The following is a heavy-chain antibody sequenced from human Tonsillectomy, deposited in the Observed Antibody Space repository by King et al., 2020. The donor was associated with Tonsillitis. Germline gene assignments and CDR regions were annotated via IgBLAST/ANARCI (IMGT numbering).Heavy chain of an antibody. V-gene: IGHV2-5*01. J-gene: IGHJ5*02. CDR2: IYWNNDK. Sequence: ITLKESGPTLVKPTQTLTLTCTFSGFSLTTSGVGVGWIRQPPGKALEWLAFIYWNNDKTYSPSLKSRLTIAKGTSKNQVVLTLTNVDPVDTATYYCAHRAVVGREFDPWGQGILVRVSS. D-gene: IGHD2-15*01. CDR3: AHRAVVGREFDP. CDR1: GFSLTTSGVG.